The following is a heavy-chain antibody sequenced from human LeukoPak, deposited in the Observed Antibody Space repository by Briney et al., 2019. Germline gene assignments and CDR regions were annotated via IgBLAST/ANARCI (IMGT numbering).Heavy chain of an antibody. D-gene: IGHD3-10*01. V-gene: IGHV4-59*01. CDR1: GGSISSYY. Sequence: SETLSLTCTVSGGSISSYYWSWIRQPPGKGLEWIGYIYYSGSTNYNPSLKSRGTISVDTSKNQFSLKLSSVTAADTAVYYCARGLGYYGSGSRPTRNWFDPWGQGTLVTVSS. CDR2: IYYSGST. CDR3: ARGLGYYGSGSRPTRNWFDP. J-gene: IGHJ5*02.